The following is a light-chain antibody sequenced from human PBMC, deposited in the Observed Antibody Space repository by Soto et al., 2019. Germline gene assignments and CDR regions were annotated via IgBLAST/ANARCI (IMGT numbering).Light chain of an antibody. V-gene: IGKV1-8*01. CDR1: QGISSY. CDR3: QQYHSYSWT. CDR2: AAS. Sequence: AIRMTQSPSSFSASTGDRVTITCRASQGISSYLAWYQQKPGKAPKLLIYAASTLQSGVPSRFSGSRSGTDFTLTISSLQPDDFATYYCQQYHSYSWTFGQGTKVDIK. J-gene: IGKJ1*01.